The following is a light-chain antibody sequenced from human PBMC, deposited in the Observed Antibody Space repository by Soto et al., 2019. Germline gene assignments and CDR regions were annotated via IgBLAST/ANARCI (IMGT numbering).Light chain of an antibody. Sequence: QSAPTQPASVSGSPGQSITISCTGTSGDIGSYNRVSWYQQHPGKAPKLIIYEVTVRPSGVSNRFSGSKSGNTASLTISGLQAEDEAEYYCSSYTNINTRACVFGTGTKVTVL. V-gene: IGLV2-14*01. CDR1: SGDIGSYNR. CDR2: EVT. CDR3: SSYTNINTRACV. J-gene: IGLJ1*01.